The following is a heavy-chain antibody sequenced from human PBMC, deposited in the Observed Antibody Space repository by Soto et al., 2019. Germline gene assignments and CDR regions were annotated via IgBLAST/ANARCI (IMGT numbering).Heavy chain of an antibody. J-gene: IGHJ4*02. CDR1: GGSFSGYY. CDR2: INHSGST. CDR3: ARPSGARDY. Sequence: QVQLQQWGAGLLKPSETLSLTCAVYGGSFSGYYWSWIRQPPGKGLEWIGAINHSGSTNYNPSLKSRVTISVDTSKNQFALKLSSVTAADTAVYYCARPSGARDYWGQGTLVTVSS. V-gene: IGHV4-34*01. D-gene: IGHD3-10*01.